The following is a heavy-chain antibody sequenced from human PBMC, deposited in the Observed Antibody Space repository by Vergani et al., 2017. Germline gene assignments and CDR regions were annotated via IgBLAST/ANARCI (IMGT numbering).Heavy chain of an antibody. J-gene: IGHJ2*01. D-gene: IGHD5-24*01. Sequence: QVQLQESGPGLVKPSQTLSLTCTVSGGSISSGGYYWSWIRQHPGKGLEWIGYIYYSGSTYYNPSLKSRVTISVDTSKNQFSLKLSSVTAADTAVYYCASLGDGYNFDYWYFDLWGRGTLVTVSS. CDR3: ASLGDGYNFDYWYFDL. V-gene: IGHV4-31*03. CDR1: GGSISSGGYY. CDR2: IYYSGST.